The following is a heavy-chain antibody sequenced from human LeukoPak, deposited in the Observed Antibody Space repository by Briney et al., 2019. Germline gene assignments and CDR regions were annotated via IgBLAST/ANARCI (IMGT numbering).Heavy chain of an antibody. J-gene: IGHJ4*02. V-gene: IGHV3-43D*03. Sequence: PGGSLRLSCAASGFTFDDYAMHWVRQAPGKGLEWVSLISWDGGSTYYADSVKGRFTISRDNSKNSLYLQMNSLRAEDTALYYCAKDMISSSWYDLDYWGQGTLVTVSS. D-gene: IGHD6-13*01. CDR2: ISWDGGST. CDR1: GFTFDDYA. CDR3: AKDMISSSWYDLDY.